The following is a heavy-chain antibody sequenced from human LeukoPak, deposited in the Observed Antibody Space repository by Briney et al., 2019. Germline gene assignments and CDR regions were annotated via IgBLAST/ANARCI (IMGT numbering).Heavy chain of an antibody. V-gene: IGHV4-38-2*02. D-gene: IGHD1-26*01. CDR3: ARAGGGSYGPFDC. CDR1: GYSISSGYY. CDR2: IYHSGST. Sequence: PSETLSLTCTVSGYSISSGYYWGWIRQPPGKGLEWIGSIYHSGSTYYNPSLKSRVTISVDTSKNQFSLRLSSVTAADTAVYYCARAGGGSYGPFDCWGHGTLVTVSS. J-gene: IGHJ4*01.